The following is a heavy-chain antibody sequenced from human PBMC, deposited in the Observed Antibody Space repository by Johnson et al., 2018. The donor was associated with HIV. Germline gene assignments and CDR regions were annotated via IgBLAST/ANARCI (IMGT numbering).Heavy chain of an antibody. CDR1: GFTFDDHG. CDR3: ARAYTYGAFDI. D-gene: IGHD5-18*01. V-gene: IGHV3-48*03. Sequence: VQLVESGGGVVRPGGSLRLSCAASGFTFDDHGMSWVRQGSGKGLEWVSYISSSGSTIYYADSVKGRFTISRDNAKNSLYLQMNSLRAEDTAVYYCARAYTYGAFDIWGQGTTVTISS. J-gene: IGHJ3*02. CDR2: ISSSGSTI.